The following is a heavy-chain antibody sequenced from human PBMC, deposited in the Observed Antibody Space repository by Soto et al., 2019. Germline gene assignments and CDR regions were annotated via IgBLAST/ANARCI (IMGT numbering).Heavy chain of an antibody. CDR1: GYTFTSYY. D-gene: IGHD3-22*01. CDR3: ARGVSNYYDSRSLFDP. J-gene: IGHJ5*02. V-gene: IGHV1-46*01. Sequence: QVQLVQSGAEVKKPGASVKVSCKASGYTFTSYYMHWVRQAPGQGLEWMGIINPSGGSTSYAQKFHGRVTMTRDTSTSKVYMELSSLRSEDTAVYYCARGVSNYYDSRSLFDPWGQGTLVTVSS. CDR2: INPSGGST.